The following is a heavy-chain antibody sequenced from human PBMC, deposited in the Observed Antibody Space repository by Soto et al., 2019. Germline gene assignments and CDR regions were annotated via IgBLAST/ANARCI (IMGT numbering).Heavy chain of an antibody. Sequence: PSETLSLTCAVYGGSFTGYSGTWIRQPPGRGLEWIGEINHSGSTNYNPSLKSRVTISVDTSKNQFSLKLSSVTAADTAVYYCARLVAATTYYYYYYMDVWGKGTTVTVSS. CDR3: ARLVAATTYYYYYYMDV. CDR2: INHSGST. CDR1: GGSFTGYS. V-gene: IGHV4-34*01. J-gene: IGHJ6*03. D-gene: IGHD2-15*01.